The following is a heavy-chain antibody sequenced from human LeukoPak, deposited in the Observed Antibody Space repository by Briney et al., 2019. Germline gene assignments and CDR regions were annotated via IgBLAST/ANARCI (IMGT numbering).Heavy chain of an antibody. J-gene: IGHJ4*02. Sequence: GGSLRLSCAASGFTFSSYSMNWVRQAPGKGLEWVSYISSSSSTIYYADSVKGRFTISRDNSKNTLYLQMNSLRAEDTAVYYCAKDGGQNYDFWSGEFDYWGQGTLVTVSS. CDR3: AKDGGQNYDFWSGEFDY. CDR1: GFTFSSYS. D-gene: IGHD3-3*01. CDR2: ISSSSSTI. V-gene: IGHV3-48*01.